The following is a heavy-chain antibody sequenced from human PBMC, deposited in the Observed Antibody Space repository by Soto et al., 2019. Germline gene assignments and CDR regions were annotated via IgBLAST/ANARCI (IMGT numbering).Heavy chain of an antibody. J-gene: IGHJ4*02. V-gene: IGHV3-74*01. CDR1: GFPFTSYG. Sequence: GGSLRLSCAASGFPFTSYGMHWVRQVPGKGLEWVSRVLDDGSDTDYADSVQGRFTISRDNTKSTLSLQMNSLGAEDTAIYYCGRGALSNSGYYYADYWGQGTLVTVSS. CDR2: VLDDGSDT. D-gene: IGHD3-22*01. CDR3: GRGALSNSGYYYADY.